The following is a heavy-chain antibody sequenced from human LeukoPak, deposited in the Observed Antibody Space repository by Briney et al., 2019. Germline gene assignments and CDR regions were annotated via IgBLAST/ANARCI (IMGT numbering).Heavy chain of an antibody. D-gene: IGHD3-3*01. CDR2: IYYSGST. V-gene: IGHV4-39*01. CDR1: GGSISSSSYY. J-gene: IGHJ5*02. CDR3: ARLRTGFWSGYPQYNWFDP. Sequence: SETLSLTCTVSGGSISSSSYYWGWIRRPPGKGLEWIGSIYYSGSTYYNPSLKSRVTISVDTSKNQFSLKLSSVTAADTAVYYCARLRTGFWSGYPQYNWFDPWGQGTLVTVSS.